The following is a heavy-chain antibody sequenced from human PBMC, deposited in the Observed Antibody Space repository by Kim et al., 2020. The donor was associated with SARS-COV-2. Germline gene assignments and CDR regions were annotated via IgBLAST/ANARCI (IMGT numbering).Heavy chain of an antibody. CDR2: IYYSGST. Sequence: SETLSLTCTVSGGSISSGDYYWSWIRQPPGKGLEWIGYIYYSGSTYYNPSLKSRVTISVDTSKNQFSLKLSSVTAADTAVYYCASYTYYYDSSGYYSRPWAYAFGIWGQGTIVTVSS. D-gene: IGHD3-22*01. J-gene: IGHJ3*02. V-gene: IGHV4-30-4*01. CDR1: GGSISSGDYY. CDR3: ASYTYYYDSSGYYSRPWAYAFGI.